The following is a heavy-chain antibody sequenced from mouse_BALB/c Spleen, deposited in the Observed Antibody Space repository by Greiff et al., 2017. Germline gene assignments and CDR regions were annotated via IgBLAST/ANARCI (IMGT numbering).Heavy chain of an antibody. CDR1: GFTFSSYT. D-gene: IGHD1-1*01. CDR3: ATHYDWYFDV. V-gene: IGHV5-12-2*01. J-gene: IGHJ1*01. CDR2: ISNGGGST. Sequence: EVNVVESGGGLVQPGGSLKLSCAASGFTFSSYTMSWVRQTPEKRLEWVAYISNGGGSTYYPDTVKGRFTISRDNAKNTLYLQMSSLKSEDTAMYYCATHYDWYFDVWGAGTTVTVSS.